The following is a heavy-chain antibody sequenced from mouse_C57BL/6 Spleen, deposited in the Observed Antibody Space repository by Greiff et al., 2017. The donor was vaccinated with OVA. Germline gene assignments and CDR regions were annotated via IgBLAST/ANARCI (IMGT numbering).Heavy chain of an antibody. Sequence: DVHLVESGGGLVKPGGSLKLSCAASGFTFSSYAMSWVRQTPEKRLEWVATISDGGSYTYYPDNVKGRFTISRDNAKNNLYLQMSHLKSEDTAMYYCASQYYGSLDYWGQGTTLTVSS. CDR3: ASQYYGSLDY. D-gene: IGHD1-1*01. CDR2: ISDGGSYT. V-gene: IGHV5-4*01. CDR1: GFTFSSYA. J-gene: IGHJ2*01.